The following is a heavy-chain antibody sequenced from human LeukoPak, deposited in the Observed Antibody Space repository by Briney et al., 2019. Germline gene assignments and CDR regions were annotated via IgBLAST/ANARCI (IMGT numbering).Heavy chain of an antibody. J-gene: IGHJ4*02. CDR2: ILYSGST. Sequence: SETLSLTCTVSGGSVSSGIYYWSWIRQPPGEGLEWIGHILYSGSTNYNPSLKSRVTISVDTSKKQYSLILTSVTAADAAVYYCVRDTRSYDTSGYYHFDYWGQGTLVTVSS. CDR3: VRDTRSYDTSGYYHFDY. CDR1: GGSVSSGIYY. D-gene: IGHD3-22*01. V-gene: IGHV4-61*01.